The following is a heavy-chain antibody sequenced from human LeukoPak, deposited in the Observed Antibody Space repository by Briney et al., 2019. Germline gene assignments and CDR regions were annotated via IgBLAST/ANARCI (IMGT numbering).Heavy chain of an antibody. CDR3: ARYSGYDLNNHLVVVAAVPSYFDY. Sequence: LGESLKISCKGSGYSFTSYWIGWVRQMPGKGLEWMGIIYPGDSDTRYSPSFQGQVTISADKSISTAYLQWSSLKASDTAMYYCARYSGYDLNNHLVVVAAVPSYFDYWGQGTLVTVSS. CDR1: GYSFTSYW. D-gene: IGHD5-12*01. J-gene: IGHJ4*02. CDR2: IYPGDSDT. V-gene: IGHV5-51*01.